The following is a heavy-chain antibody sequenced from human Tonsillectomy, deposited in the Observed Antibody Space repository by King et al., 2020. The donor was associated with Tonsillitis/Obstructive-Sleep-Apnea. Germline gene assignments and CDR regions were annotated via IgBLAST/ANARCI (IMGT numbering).Heavy chain of an antibody. D-gene: IGHD3-3*01. CDR1: GYTFTSYY. V-gene: IGHV1-46*01. Sequence: VQLVQSGAEVKKPGASVKISCKAFGYTFTSYYIHWVRQAPGQGLEWMGIINPRGGSTSYAQKFQCRVTMTRDPSTSTVYMELSSLRSEDTAVYYSARPPGGFWSGYSRAHLGYWGQGTLVTVSS. J-gene: IGHJ4*02. CDR3: ARPPGGFWSGYSRAHLGY. CDR2: INPRGGST.